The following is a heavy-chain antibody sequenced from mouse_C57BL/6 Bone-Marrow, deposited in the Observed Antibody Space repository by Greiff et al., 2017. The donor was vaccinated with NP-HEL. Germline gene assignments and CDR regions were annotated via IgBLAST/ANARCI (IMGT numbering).Heavy chain of an antibody. J-gene: IGHJ4*01. D-gene: IGHD2-5*01. CDR1: GFTFSNYW. CDR3: TGYYSNYYAMDY. V-gene: IGHV6-3*01. CDR2: FRLKSDNYAS. Sequence: EVKLEESGGGLVHPGGSLKLSCVASGFTFSNYWMYWVRQSPETGLEWVAQFRLKSDNYASNYAESVKGRFTISRDDSKKRVYLQMNNLRAEDTGIYYGTGYYSNYYAMDYWGQGTSVTVSS.